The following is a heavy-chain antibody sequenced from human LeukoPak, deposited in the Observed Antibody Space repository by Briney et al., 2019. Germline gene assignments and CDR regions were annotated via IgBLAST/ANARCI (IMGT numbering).Heavy chain of an antibody. D-gene: IGHD3-10*01. CDR2: ISTSSSTI. J-gene: IGHJ4*02. CDR3: ARSAGGFGELFLRYYFDY. Sequence: PGGSLRLSCAASGFTFSSHSMNWVRQAPGKGLEWVSYISTSSSTINYADSVKGRFTISRDNAKNSVYLQMSSLRAEDTAVYYCARSAGGFGELFLRYYFDYWGQGTLVTVSS. V-gene: IGHV3-48*04. CDR1: GFTFSSHS.